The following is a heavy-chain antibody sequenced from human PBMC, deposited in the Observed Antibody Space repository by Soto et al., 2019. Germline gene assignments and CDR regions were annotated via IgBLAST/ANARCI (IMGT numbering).Heavy chain of an antibody. CDR3: ASAVNWNYAPFDY. CDR1: GYSISSGYY. D-gene: IGHD1-7*01. V-gene: IGHV4-38-2*01. J-gene: IGHJ4*02. Sequence: SETLSLTCAVSGYSISSGYYWGWIRRPPGKGLEWIGSIYHSASTYYNPSLKSRVTISVETSKNQFSLKLSSVTAADTAVYYCASAVNWNYAPFDYWGQGTLVTVS. CDR2: IYHSAST.